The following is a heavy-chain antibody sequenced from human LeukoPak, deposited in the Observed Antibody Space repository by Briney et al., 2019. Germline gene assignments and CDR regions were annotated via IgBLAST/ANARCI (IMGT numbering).Heavy chain of an antibody. V-gene: IGHV3-48*01. D-gene: IGHD3-9*01. J-gene: IGHJ3*02. CDR3: VRAGAGIRYFDWLPSAGAFDI. Sequence: GGSLRLSCAASGFTFSSYSMNWVRQAPGKGLEWVSYISSSSSTIYYADSVKGRFTISRDNAKNSLYLQMNSLRAEDTAVYFCVRAGAGIRYFDWLPSAGAFDIWGQGTMVTVSS. CDR1: GFTFSSYS. CDR2: ISSSSSTI.